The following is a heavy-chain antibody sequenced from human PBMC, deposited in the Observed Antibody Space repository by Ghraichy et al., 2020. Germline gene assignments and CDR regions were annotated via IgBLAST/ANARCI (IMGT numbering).Heavy chain of an antibody. J-gene: IGHJ6*02. Sequence: SETLSLTCSVSGDSIVSSRYYWDWIRQPPGKGLEWIGSIYYSGTTYYSPPLKTRVTVSIDTSKNQFSLRLKSVTATDTAVYYCARRAEGYQYFYGLDVWGQGTTVIVSS. CDR3: ARRAEGYQYFYGLDV. CDR1: GDSIVSSRYY. D-gene: IGHD2-15*01. CDR2: IYYSGTT. V-gene: IGHV4-39*01.